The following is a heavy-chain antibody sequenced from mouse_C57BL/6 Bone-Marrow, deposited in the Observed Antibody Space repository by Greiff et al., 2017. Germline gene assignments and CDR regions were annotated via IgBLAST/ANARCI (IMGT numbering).Heavy chain of an antibody. Sequence: VQLQQPGAELVKPGASVKMSCKASGYTFTSYWITWVKQRPGQGLEWIGDIYPTSGRTNYNEKFKSKAILTVDTSSNTAYMQLSSLTSEDSAVFYCAISGPLGRSFDYWGQGTTLTVSS. CDR2: IYPTSGRT. J-gene: IGHJ2*01. CDR3: AISGPLGRSFDY. V-gene: IGHV1-55*01. CDR1: GYTFTSYW. D-gene: IGHD4-1*01.